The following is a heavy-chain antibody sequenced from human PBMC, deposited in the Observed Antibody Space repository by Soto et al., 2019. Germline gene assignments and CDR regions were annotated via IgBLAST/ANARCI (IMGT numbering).Heavy chain of an antibody. V-gene: IGHV3-23*01. J-gene: IGHJ3*02. D-gene: IGHD3-10*01. CDR2: ISGSGGGT. CDR1: GFTFTNYV. Sequence: EVQLLESGGGLVQPGGSLRLSCGASGFTFTNYVMSWVRQAPGKGLEWVSAISGSGGGTYYADSVKGRFTISRDNSKNSLYLQMDSLRAEDTAVYYCSTDYIGSVADAFDIWGQGTMVTVSS. CDR3: STDYIGSVADAFDI.